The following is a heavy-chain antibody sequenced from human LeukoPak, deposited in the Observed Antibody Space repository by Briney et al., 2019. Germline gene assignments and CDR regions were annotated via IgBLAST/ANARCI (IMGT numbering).Heavy chain of an antibody. CDR3: ARGLMVRGVGYGMDV. J-gene: IGHJ6*04. V-gene: IGHV4-31*03. Sequence: SETLSLTCTVSGGSISSGGYYRSWIRQHPGKGLEWIGYIYYSGSTYYNPSLKSRVTISVDTSKNQFSLKLSSVTAADTAVYYCARGLMVRGVGYGMDVWGKGTTVTVSS. CDR1: GGSISSGGYY. D-gene: IGHD3-10*01. CDR2: IYYSGST.